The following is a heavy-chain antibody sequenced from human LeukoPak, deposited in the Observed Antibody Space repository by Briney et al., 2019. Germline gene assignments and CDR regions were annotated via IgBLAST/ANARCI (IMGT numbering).Heavy chain of an antibody. CDR2: IYYSGST. D-gene: IGHD1-26*01. V-gene: IGHV4-39*01. CDR3: ARHERGATCFDP. Sequence: SETLSLTCTVSGGSISSSSYYWGWIRQPPGKGLEWIGSIYYSGSTYYNPSLKSRVTISVDTSKNQFSLKLSSVTAADTAVYYCARHERGATCFDPWGQGTLVTVSS. CDR1: GGSISSSSYY. J-gene: IGHJ5*02.